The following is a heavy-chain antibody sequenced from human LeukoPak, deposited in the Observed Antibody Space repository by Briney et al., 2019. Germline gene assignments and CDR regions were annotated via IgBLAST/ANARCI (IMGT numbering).Heavy chain of an antibody. D-gene: IGHD3-9*01. CDR3: ARGNYDILTGLLNFDY. CDR2: MNPNSGNT. V-gene: IGHV1-8*03. J-gene: IGHJ4*02. Sequence: ASVKVSCKASGYTFTSYDINWVRQATGQGLEWMGWMNPNSGNTGYAQKFQGRVTITRNTSISTAYMELSSLRSEGTAVYYCARGNYDILTGLLNFDYWGQGTLVTVSS. CDR1: GYTFTSYD.